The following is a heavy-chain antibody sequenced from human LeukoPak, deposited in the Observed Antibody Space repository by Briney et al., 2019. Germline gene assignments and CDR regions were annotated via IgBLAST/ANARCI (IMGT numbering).Heavy chain of an antibody. V-gene: IGHV4-39*01. CDR1: GGSISSSNYY. J-gene: IGHJ5*02. CDR3: ARHGALCTGGSCTRFDP. D-gene: IGHD2-15*01. Sequence: SETLSLTCTVSGGSISSSNYYWGWIRQPPGKGLEWIGTIYYSGSTYYNSSLKSRVTISVDTSKNHFSLKVSSVTATDTAMYYCARHGALCTGGSCTRFDPWGQGALVTVSS. CDR2: IYYSGST.